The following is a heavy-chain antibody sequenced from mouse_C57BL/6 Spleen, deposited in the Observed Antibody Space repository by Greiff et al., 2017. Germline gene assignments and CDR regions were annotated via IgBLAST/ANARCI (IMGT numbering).Heavy chain of an antibody. CDR3: ARSNYYGSSDGFAY. D-gene: IGHD1-1*01. V-gene: IGHV1-26*01. CDR2: INPNNGGT. J-gene: IGHJ3*01. CDR1: GYTFTDYY. Sequence: EVQLQQSGPELVKPGASVKISCKASGYTFTDYYMNWVKQSHGKSLEWIGDINPNNGGTSYNQKFKGKATLTVDKSSSTAYMELRSLTSEDSAVYYCARSNYYGSSDGFAYWGQGTLVTVSA.